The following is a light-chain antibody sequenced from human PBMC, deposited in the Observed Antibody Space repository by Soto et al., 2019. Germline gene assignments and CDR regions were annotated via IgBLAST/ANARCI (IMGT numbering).Light chain of an antibody. CDR1: QSVLYSSNNKNY. Sequence: DIVMTQSPDSLAVSLGERATINCKSSQSVLYSSNNKNYLAWYQQKPGQPPKLLIYWASTRESGVPDRFSDSGSGTDFTLTISSLQAEDVAVYYCQQYYSTPPLTFGGGTKVDIK. V-gene: IGKV4-1*01. CDR3: QQYYSTPPLT. CDR2: WAS. J-gene: IGKJ4*01.